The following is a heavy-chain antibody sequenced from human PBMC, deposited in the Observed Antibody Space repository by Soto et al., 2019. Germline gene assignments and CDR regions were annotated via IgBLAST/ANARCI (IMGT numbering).Heavy chain of an antibody. J-gene: IGHJ5*02. D-gene: IGHD6-19*01. CDR1: GGSISSYY. V-gene: IGHV4-59*01. CDR3: ARSIAVAGTFDP. CDR2: IYYSGST. Sequence: PSETLSLTCTVSGGSISSYYWSWIRQPPGKGLEWIGYIYYSGSTNYSPSLKSRVTISVDTSKNQFSLKLSSVTAADTAVYYCARSIAVAGTFDPWGQGTLVTVSS.